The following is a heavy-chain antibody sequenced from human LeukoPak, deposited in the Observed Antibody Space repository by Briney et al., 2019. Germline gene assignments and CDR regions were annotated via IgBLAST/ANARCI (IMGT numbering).Heavy chain of an antibody. J-gene: IGHJ4*02. CDR3: ARLGRDLDFDY. V-gene: IGHV4-34*01. D-gene: IGHD3-3*01. Sequence: ETLSLTCAVYGGSFSGYYWSWIRQPPGKGLEWIGEINHSGSTNYNPSLKSQVTISVDTSKNQFSLKLSSVTAADTAVYYCARLGRDLDFDYWGQGTLVTVSS. CDR1: GGSFSGYY. CDR2: INHSGST.